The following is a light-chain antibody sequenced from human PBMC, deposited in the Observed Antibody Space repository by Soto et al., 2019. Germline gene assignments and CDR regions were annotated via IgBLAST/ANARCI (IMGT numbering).Light chain of an antibody. CDR2: SNN. CDR1: SSNIGSNT. Sequence: QSVLTQPPSASGTPGQRVTGSCSGSSSNIGSNTVNWYQQLPGTAPKLLIYSNNQRPSGVPDRFSGSKSGTSASLAISGLQSEDEADYYCPAWDDSLNGVVFGGGTKVTVL. CDR3: PAWDDSLNGVV. J-gene: IGLJ2*01. V-gene: IGLV1-44*01.